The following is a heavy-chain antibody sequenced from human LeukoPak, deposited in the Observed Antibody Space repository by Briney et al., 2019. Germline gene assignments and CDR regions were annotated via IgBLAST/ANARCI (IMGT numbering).Heavy chain of an antibody. CDR1: GASISSADFF. CDR2: THYSGRT. V-gene: IGHV4-30-4*08. D-gene: IGHD2-15*01. Sequence: TSETLSLTCTVSGASISSADFFWSWIRQPPGKGPEWIGYTHYSGRTYYNPSLRSRLTISADTSKNQFSLRLSSVTAADTAVYYCARAYCSGNTCYGLDYWGQGTLVTVSS. CDR3: ARAYCSGNTCYGLDY. J-gene: IGHJ4*02.